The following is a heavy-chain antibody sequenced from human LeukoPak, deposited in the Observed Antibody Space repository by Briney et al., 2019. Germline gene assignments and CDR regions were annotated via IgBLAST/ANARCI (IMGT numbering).Heavy chain of an antibody. CDR3: AKGISARVDNWFDP. V-gene: IGHV3-23*01. CDR2: ISGSGGST. J-gene: IGHJ5*02. CDR1: GFTFSSYA. Sequence: PGGSLRHSCAASGFTFSSYAMSWVRQAPGKGLGWVSAISGSGGSTYYADSVKGRFTISRDNSKNTLYLQMNSLRAEDTAVYYRAKGISARVDNWFDPWGQGTLVTVSS. D-gene: IGHD2-15*01.